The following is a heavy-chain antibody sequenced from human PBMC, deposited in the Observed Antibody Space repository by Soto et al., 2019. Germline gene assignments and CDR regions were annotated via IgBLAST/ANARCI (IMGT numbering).Heavy chain of an antibody. V-gene: IGHV4-39*01. D-gene: IGHD3-3*01. CDR2: IYYSGST. Sequence: SQTLSLTCTVSGGSISSSSYYWGWIRQPPGKGLEWIGSIYYSGSTYYNPSLKSRVTISVDTSKNQFSLKLSSVTAADTAVYYCARFVTIFGVVIRNHAFDILGQGTMVTGSS. CDR3: ARFVTIFGVVIRNHAFDI. CDR1: GGSISSSSYY. J-gene: IGHJ3*02.